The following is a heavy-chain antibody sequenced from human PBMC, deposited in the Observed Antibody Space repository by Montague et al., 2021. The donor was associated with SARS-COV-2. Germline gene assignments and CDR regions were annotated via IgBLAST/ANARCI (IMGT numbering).Heavy chain of an antibody. CDR2: ITSSSYT. CDR1: GFTFSDYY. Sequence: SLRLSCAASGFTFSDYYMSWIRQAPGKGLEWVSYITSSSYTNYADSVKGRFTISRDNAKNSLYLQMNSLRAEDTAVYYCARRRGAWIALWSFDYWGQGTLVTVSS. V-gene: IGHV3-11*06. CDR3: ARRRGAWIALWSFDY. J-gene: IGHJ4*02. D-gene: IGHD5-18*01.